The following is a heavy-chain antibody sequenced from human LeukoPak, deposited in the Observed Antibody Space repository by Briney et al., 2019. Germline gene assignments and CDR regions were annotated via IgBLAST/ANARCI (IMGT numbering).Heavy chain of an antibody. CDR2: IIPIFGTA. V-gene: IGHV1-69*01. CDR3: ARVGTIHYYYMDV. CDR1: GGTFSSYA. Sequence: SVKVSCKASGGTFSSYAISWARQAPGQGLEWMGGIIPIFGTANYAQKFQGRVTITADESTSTAYMELSSLRSEDTAVYYCARVGTIHYYYMDVWGKGTTVTVSS. D-gene: IGHD3-3*01. J-gene: IGHJ6*03.